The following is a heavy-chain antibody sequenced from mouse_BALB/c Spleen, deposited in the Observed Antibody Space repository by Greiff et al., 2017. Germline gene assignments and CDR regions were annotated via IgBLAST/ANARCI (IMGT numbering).Heavy chain of an antibody. V-gene: IGHV1S29*02. J-gene: IGHJ3*01. CDR3: AIYYGNSSWFAY. CDR1: GYTFTDYN. D-gene: IGHD1-1*01. Sequence: VQLQQSGPELVKPGASVKISCKASGYTFTDYNMHWVKQSHGKSLEWIGYIYPYNGGTGYNQKFKSKATLTVDNSSSTAYMELRSLTSEDSAVYYCAIYYGNSSWFAYWGQGTLVTVSA. CDR2: IYPYNGGT.